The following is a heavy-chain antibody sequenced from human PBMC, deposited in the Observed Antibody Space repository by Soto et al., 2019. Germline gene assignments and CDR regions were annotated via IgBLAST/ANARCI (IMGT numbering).Heavy chain of an antibody. D-gene: IGHD3-10*01. CDR2: IYWDDDK. J-gene: IGHJ4*02. CDR1: AFSLSTSGVG. CDR3: ARGLISFNYFDY. V-gene: IGHV2-5*02. Sequence: QITLKESGPTLVKPTQTLTLTCTFSAFSLSTSGVGVGWIRQPPGKALEWLAFIYWDDDKRYSPSLKSRLTITKDTSKNQVVLRMTYMDPVDTATYYCARGLISFNYFDYWDQGTLVTVSS.